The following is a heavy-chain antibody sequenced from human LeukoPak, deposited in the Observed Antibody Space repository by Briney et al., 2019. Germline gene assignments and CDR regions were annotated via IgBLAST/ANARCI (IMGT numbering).Heavy chain of an antibody. J-gene: IGHJ4*02. V-gene: IGHV3-23*01. D-gene: IGHD6-6*01. CDR2: IGSTGGTT. CDR3: ATYSTSTAFDY. Sequence: GGSLRLSCAASGITFSSYGMSWVRQAPGKGLEWVSSIGSTGGTTYYADSVKGRFTISRDNSKNTLYLQMNSLRAEDTAVYYCATYSTSTAFDYWGQGTLVTVSS. CDR1: GITFSSYG.